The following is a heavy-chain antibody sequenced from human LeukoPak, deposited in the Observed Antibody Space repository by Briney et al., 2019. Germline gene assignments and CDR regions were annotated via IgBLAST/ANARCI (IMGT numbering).Heavy chain of an antibody. CDR3: TKSALTGDQFDS. CDR2: ITWDGGTT. Sequence: PGGSLRLSCPASGFTFDDYVMHWVRQAPGKGLELVSLITWDGGTTSYADSVQGPFTIPRDNNKNSPYLQMKSLRPDDTAFYYCTKSALTGDQFDSWGQGTLVTVSS. J-gene: IGHJ4*02. D-gene: IGHD3-9*01. V-gene: IGHV3-43D*03. CDR1: GFTFDDYV.